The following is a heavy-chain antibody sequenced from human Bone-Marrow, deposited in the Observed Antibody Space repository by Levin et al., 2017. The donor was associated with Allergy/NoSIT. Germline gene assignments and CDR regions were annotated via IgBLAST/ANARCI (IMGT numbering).Heavy chain of an antibody. CDR3: ARNRRGDATSPHED. CDR1: GYTFTSYG. Sequence: ASVKVSCKASGYTFTSYGISWVRQAPGQGPEWMGWISAYNGDTNYAQKLQGRVTMTTDTSTSTAYMELRSLRSDDTAVYYCARNRRGDATSPHEDWGQGTLVTVSS. V-gene: IGHV1-18*01. D-gene: IGHD2-21*02. CDR2: ISAYNGDT. J-gene: IGHJ4*02.